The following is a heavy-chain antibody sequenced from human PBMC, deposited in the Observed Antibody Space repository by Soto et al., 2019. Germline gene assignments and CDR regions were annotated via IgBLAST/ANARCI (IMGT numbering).Heavy chain of an antibody. CDR1: GYTFTSYG. V-gene: IGHV1-18*01. CDR2: ISAYNGNT. D-gene: IGHD6-13*01. CDR3: ASSYESLSMAAADSFDY. J-gene: IGHJ4*02. Sequence: QVQLVQSGAEVKKPGASVKVSCKASGYTFTSYGISWVRQATGQGLEWMGWISAYNGNTNYAQKLQGRVTMTTDTSTSTAYMELRSLRSDDTAVYYCASSYESLSMAAADSFDYWGQGTLVTVSS.